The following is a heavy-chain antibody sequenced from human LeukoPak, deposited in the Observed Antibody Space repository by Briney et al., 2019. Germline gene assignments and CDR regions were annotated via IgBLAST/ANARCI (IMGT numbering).Heavy chain of an antibody. J-gene: IGHJ6*03. CDR1: GYSISSGYY. Sequence: SETLSLTCTVSGYSISSGYYWGWIRQPPGKGLELIGSIYHSGSTYYNPSLKSRVTISVDTSKNQFSLKLSSVTAADTAVYYCARRRDYYYYYMDVWGKGTTVTVSS. V-gene: IGHV4-38-2*02. CDR3: ARRRDYYYYYMDV. CDR2: IYHSGST.